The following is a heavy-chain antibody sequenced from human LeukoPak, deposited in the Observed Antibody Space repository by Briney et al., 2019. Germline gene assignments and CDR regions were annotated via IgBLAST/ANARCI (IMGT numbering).Heavy chain of an antibody. V-gene: IGHV1-69*05. CDR2: IIPIFGTA. Sequence: SVKVSCKASGGTFSSYAISWVRQAPGQGPEWMGGIIPIFGTANYAQKFQGRVTITTDESTSTAYMELSSLRSEDTAVYYCARDRGSYYSLDYWGQGTLVTVSS. J-gene: IGHJ4*02. D-gene: IGHD1-26*01. CDR3: ARDRGSYYSLDY. CDR1: GGTFSSYA.